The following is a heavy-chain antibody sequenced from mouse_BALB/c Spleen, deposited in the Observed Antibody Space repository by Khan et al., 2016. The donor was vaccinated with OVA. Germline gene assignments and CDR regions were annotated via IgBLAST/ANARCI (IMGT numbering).Heavy chain of an antibody. D-gene: IGHD2-13*01. J-gene: IGHJ3*01. CDR1: GYSFTSYY. V-gene: IGHV1-31*01. CDR3: TRHGDVAWFTY. Sequence: EVQLQQSGPELMKPGASVKISCKASGYSFTSYYIHWVIQSHGKSLEWIGFIDPFSGGATYNQKFKGKATLTADKSSSTAYIHLRNLKSEDSAVYYLTRHGDVAWFTYWGQGTLVTVSA. CDR2: IDPFSGGA.